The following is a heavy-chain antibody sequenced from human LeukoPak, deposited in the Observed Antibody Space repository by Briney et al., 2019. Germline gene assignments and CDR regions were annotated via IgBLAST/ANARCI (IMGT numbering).Heavy chain of an antibody. J-gene: IGHJ4*02. V-gene: IGHV3-7*01. D-gene: IGHD1-26*01. CDR2: VKEDTSQK. Sequence: GGSLRLSCAASGFTFNNYWLSWVRQGPGKGLEWVAHVKEDTSQKYYVGSVEGRFTISRDNARNSLYLQMNSLRGEDTAVYFCARQVSREGHFDYWGQGALVTVSS. CDR1: GFTFNNYW. CDR3: ARQVSREGHFDY.